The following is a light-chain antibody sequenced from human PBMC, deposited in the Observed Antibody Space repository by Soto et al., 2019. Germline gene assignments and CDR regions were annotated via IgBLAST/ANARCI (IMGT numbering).Light chain of an antibody. CDR1: SSDVGAYYS. Sequence: QSALTQPASVSGSPGQSSTISCSGTSSDVGAYYSVSWYQHHPGKAPKLIIYGVTNRPSWVSNRFSGSKSGNTASLTISGRQAEDEADYHCSSYTSGSSHYVFGTGTKVTVL. J-gene: IGLJ1*01. CDR3: SSYTSGSSHYV. V-gene: IGLV2-14*01. CDR2: GVT.